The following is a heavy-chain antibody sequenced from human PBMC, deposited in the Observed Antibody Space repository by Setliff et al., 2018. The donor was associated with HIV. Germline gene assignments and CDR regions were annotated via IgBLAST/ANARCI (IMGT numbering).Heavy chain of an antibody. D-gene: IGHD6-19*01. V-gene: IGHV1-18*01. Sequence: VASVKVSCKASGYTFTNYGIIWVRQAPGQGHEWMGWISAYNGNTNYAQKLQGRVTMTTDTSTSTAYMELRSLRSDDTAVYYCARYGSGWPLWYFDLWGRGTLVTVSS. CDR2: ISAYNGNT. CDR3: ARYGSGWPLWYFDL. CDR1: GYTFTNYG. J-gene: IGHJ2*01.